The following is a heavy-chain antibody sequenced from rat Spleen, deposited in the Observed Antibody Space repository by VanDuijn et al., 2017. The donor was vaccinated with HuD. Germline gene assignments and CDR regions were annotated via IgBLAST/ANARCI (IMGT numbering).Heavy chain of an antibody. CDR3: ARQDTSGYSNWFTY. CDR1: GFTFNNYD. J-gene: IGHJ3*01. V-gene: IGHV5S13*01. Sequence: EVQLVESGGGLVQPGRSLQLSCAASGFTFNNYDMAWVRQTPTKGLEWVASISPSGGGTYYRDSVKGRYTVSRDNERGTQYLQMDSLRSEDTATYYCARQDTSGYSNWFTYWGQGTLVTVSS. CDR2: ISPSGGGT. D-gene: IGHD4-3*01.